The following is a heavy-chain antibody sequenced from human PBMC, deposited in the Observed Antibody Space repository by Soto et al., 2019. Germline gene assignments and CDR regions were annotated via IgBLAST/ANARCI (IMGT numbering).Heavy chain of an antibody. CDR1: GFTFSGYA. Sequence: QVQLVESGGGVVQPGRSLRLSCAASGFTFSGYAMHWVRQAPGKGLEWVAATSYDENYRYYADSVTGRFTISGDHSKNSLFLQTNCLRREDPAVYYCARQVVSSGIWYFGSCGKGTLVTVSS. CDR2: TSYDENYR. J-gene: IGHJ4*02. D-gene: IGHD3-10*01. CDR3: ARQVVSSGIWYFGS. V-gene: IGHV3-30*04.